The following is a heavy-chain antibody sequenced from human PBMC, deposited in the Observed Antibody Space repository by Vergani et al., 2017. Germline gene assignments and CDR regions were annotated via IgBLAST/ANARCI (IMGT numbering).Heavy chain of an antibody. CDR1: GYTLTDYW. J-gene: IGHJ6*02. Sequence: DVQLVQSGAEVQKPGTTVKISCKVSGYTLTDYWMHWVQQAPGKGLEWMGAVDPEDGETVYAEKFQARVTITADTSRDTVYLEVTSLKSDDTAVYYCARTLGYCSGDSCYSGIPGVDYYYGLDVWGQGTTVTVSS. CDR3: ARTLGYCSGDSCYSGIPGVDYYYGLDV. D-gene: IGHD2-15*01. V-gene: IGHV1-69-2*01. CDR2: VDPEDGET.